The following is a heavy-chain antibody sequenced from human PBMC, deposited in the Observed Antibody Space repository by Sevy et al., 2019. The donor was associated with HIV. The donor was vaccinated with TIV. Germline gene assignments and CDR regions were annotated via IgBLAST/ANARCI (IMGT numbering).Heavy chain of an antibody. D-gene: IGHD4-17*01. CDR1: GFIFKSYG. Sequence: GGSLRLSCAASGFIFKSYGMHWVRQAPGKGLEWVTFIRNDGSTKYYADSVRGRFTASRDNSKNTLYLQMNSLRPEDTAVYYCVKGPHPAVTTSYALDVLGQGTTVTVSS. V-gene: IGHV3-30*02. J-gene: IGHJ6*02. CDR2: IRNDGSTK. CDR3: VKGPHPAVTTSYALDV.